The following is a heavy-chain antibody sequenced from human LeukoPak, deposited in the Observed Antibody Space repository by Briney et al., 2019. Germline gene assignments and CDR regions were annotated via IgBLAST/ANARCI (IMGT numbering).Heavy chain of an antibody. CDR1: GGTFSRYA. CDR2: IIPIFGTA. J-gene: IGHJ4*02. D-gene: IGHD5-12*01. V-gene: IGHV1-69*01. Sequence: SVKVSCKASGGTFSRYAISWVRQAPGQGLEWMGGIIPIFGTANYAQKFRGRVTITADESTSTAYMEVSSLRSEDTAVYYCARAYSGYDFFDYWGQGILVTVSS. CDR3: ARAYSGYDFFDY.